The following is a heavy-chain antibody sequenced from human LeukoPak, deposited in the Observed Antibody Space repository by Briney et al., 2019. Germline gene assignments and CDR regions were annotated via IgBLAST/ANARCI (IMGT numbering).Heavy chain of an antibody. D-gene: IGHD4-17*01. CDR3: ARDNHGDRSFDY. CDR1: GLTVSSNY. V-gene: IGHV3-53*04. J-gene: IGHJ4*01. CDR2: IYSGGST. Sequence: GGSLRLSCAASGLTVSSNYMSWVRQAPGKGLEWVSVIYSGGSTYYADSVRGRFTISRHNSKNTLYLQMNSLRAEDTAVYYCARDNHGDRSFDYWGHGTLVTISS.